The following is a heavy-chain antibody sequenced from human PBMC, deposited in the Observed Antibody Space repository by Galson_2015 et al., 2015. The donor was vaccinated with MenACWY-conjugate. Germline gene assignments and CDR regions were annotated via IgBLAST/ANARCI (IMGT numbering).Heavy chain of an antibody. D-gene: IGHD5-18*01. CDR1: GFTFTGYE. CDR2: ISKSGSPI. V-gene: IGHV3-48*03. CDR3: ARVATWIHQYYYYMDV. J-gene: IGHJ6*03. Sequence: SLRLSCAVSGFTFTGYEFNWVRQAPGKGLEWLSYISKSGSPIYYADSVKGRFTISRDNTKKSLFLQMNSLTAGDTAVYYCARVATWIHQYYYYMDVWGKGTLVTVSS.